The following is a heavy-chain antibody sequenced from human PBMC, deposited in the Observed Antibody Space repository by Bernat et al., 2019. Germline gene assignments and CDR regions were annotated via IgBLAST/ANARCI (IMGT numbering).Heavy chain of an antibody. V-gene: IGHV3-13*04. CDR3: ARGCSRPTQGMDV. J-gene: IGHJ6*03. D-gene: IGHD2-2*01. CDR2: IGTAGDT. CDR1: GFTFSRYD. Sequence: EVQLVESGGDLVQPGGSLILSCSASGFTFSRYDMHWVRQATGKGLEWVSAIGTAGDTYYVGSAKGRFTISREDAKDSLYLQMNSLRAEDTAVYYCARGCSRPTQGMDVWGKGTTVTISS.